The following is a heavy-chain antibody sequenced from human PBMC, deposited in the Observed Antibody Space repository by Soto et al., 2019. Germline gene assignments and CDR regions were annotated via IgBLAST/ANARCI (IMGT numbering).Heavy chain of an antibody. CDR2: IYWDDDK. CDR3: AHARHPYYSYARDV. V-gene: IGHV2-5*02. Sequence: QITLKESGPTLVKPTQTLTLTCTFSGFSLSTSGVGVGWIRQPPGKALEWLALIYWDDDKRYSPSLKSRLTITTDTSKNPVVLTITHMDTVETAAYYCAHARHPYYSYARDVWGQGTTVTVSS. J-gene: IGHJ6*02. CDR1: GFSLSTSGVG.